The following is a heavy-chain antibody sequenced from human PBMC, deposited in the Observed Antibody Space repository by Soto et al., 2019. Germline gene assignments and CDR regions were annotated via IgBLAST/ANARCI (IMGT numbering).Heavy chain of an antibody. Sequence: PGGSLKLSCTASGFTLSDYTMNWVRQAPGKGLEWLSSITSSSIYIHYADSVKGRFTISRDNAENSLYLQMNSLRADDTAVYAWAGVRHGIGVMNMEVWGQGTTVTVPS. CDR1: GFTLSDYT. D-gene: IGHD3-16*01. V-gene: IGHV3-21*01. CDR3: AGVRHGIGVMNMEV. J-gene: IGHJ6*02. CDR2: ITSSSIYI.